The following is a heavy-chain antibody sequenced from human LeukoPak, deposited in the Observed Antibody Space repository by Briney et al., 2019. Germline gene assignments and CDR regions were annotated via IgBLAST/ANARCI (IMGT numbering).Heavy chain of an antibody. Sequence: ASVKVSCKASGYTFTVYYMHWVRQAPGQGREWMGWINPNSGGTNYAQKFQGRVTMTRDTSISTAYMELSRLRSDDTAVYYCARDLRSSWGNYYDSIFWGQGTWSPSPQ. D-gene: IGHD3-22*01. CDR2: INPNSGGT. J-gene: IGHJ4*02. V-gene: IGHV1-2*02. CDR3: ARDLRSSWGNYYDSIF. CDR1: GYTFTVYY.